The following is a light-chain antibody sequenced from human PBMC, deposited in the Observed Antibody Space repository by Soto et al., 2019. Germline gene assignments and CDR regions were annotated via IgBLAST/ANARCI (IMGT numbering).Light chain of an antibody. J-gene: IGLJ2*01. V-gene: IGLV2-11*01. Sequence: QSALTQPRSVSGSPGQSVTISCTGTSSDVGGYKYVSWYQQHPGKVPKLMMFDVSERPSGVPDRFSGSKSGNTASLSISGLQAEDEADYYCCAYAGSYTDLFCGGTKLTVL. CDR1: SSDVGGYKY. CDR2: DVS. CDR3: CAYAGSYTDL.